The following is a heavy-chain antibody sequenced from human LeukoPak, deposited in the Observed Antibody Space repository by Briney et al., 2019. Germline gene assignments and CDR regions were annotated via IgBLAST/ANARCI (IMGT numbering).Heavy chain of an antibody. Sequence: PGGSLSLSCAASGFTFDDYAMHWVRQAPGKGLEWVSGISWNSGSIGYADSVKGRFTISRDNAKNSLYPQMNSLRAEDTALYYCAKDKGPTGTVTIDYWGQGTLVTVSS. CDR1: GFTFDDYA. CDR3: AKDKGPTGTVTIDY. V-gene: IGHV3-9*01. D-gene: IGHD4-17*01. CDR2: ISWNSGSI. J-gene: IGHJ4*02.